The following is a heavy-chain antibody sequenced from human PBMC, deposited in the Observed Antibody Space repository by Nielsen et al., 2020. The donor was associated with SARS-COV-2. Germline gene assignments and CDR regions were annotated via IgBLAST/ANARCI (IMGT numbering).Heavy chain of an antibody. D-gene: IGHD2-2*01. CDR3: ARGGRYCSSTSCYSRGLDY. Sequence: WIRQPPGKGLEWIGYIYYSGSTNYNPSLKSRVTISVDTSKNQFSPKLSSVTAADTAVYYCARGGRYCSSTSCYSRGLDYWGQGTLVTVSS. J-gene: IGHJ4*02. CDR2: IYYSGST. V-gene: IGHV4-59*12.